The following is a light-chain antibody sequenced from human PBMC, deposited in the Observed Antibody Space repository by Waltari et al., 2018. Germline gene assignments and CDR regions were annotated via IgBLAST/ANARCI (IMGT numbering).Light chain of an antibody. V-gene: IGLV3-10*01. Sequence: SYELTQPPSVSVSPGQTARITCSGDALPKKYAYWYQQKSGQAPVLVIYEDSKRPSGIPDGFAGSSAGKMATLTISGAQGEEEADYYCYSTDSSLWVFGGGTKRTVL. CDR1: ALPKKY. CDR3: YSTDSSLWV. J-gene: IGLJ3*02. CDR2: EDS.